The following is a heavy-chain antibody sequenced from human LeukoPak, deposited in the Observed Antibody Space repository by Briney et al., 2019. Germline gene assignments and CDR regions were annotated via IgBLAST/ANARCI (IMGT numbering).Heavy chain of an antibody. CDR3: AKDTFVVVPAAIRGSDAFDI. CDR2: IRYDGSNK. CDR1: GFTFSSYG. V-gene: IGHV3-30*02. D-gene: IGHD2-2*02. J-gene: IGHJ3*02. Sequence: GRSLRLSCAASGFTFSSYGMHWVRQAPGKGLEWVAFIRYDGSNKYYADSVKGRFTISRDNSKNTLYLQMNSLRAEDTAVYYCAKDTFVVVPAAIRGSDAFDIWGQGTMVTVSS.